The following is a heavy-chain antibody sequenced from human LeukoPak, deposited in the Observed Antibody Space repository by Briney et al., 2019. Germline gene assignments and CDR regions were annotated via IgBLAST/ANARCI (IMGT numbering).Heavy chain of an antibody. CDR2: IKQDGRDK. Sequence: GGSLRLSCAVSGFTFRSYWMAWVRQAPGKGLEWVANIKQDGRDKYYVGSVKGRFTISKDNAKNSLYLQMNSLRPEDTAVYYCARVTAVAGFDCWGQGTLVTVSS. V-gene: IGHV3-7*03. D-gene: IGHD6-19*01. J-gene: IGHJ4*02. CDR3: ARVTAVAGFDC. CDR1: GFTFRSYW.